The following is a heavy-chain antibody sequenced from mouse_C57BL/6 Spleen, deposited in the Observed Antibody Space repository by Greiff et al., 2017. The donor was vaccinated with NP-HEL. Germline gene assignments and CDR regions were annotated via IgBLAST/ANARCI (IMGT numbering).Heavy chain of an antibody. D-gene: IGHD3-2*02. J-gene: IGHJ4*01. CDR2: IDPSDSYT. CDR3: ASAQAKDYYAMDY. V-gene: IGHV1-69*01. CDR1: GYTFTSYW. Sequence: VQLQQPGAELVMPGASVKLSCKASGYTFTSYWMHWVKQRPGQGLEWIGEIDPSDSYTNYNQKFKGKSTLTVDKSSSTAYMQLSSLTSEDSAVYYCASAQAKDYYAMDYWGQGTSVTVSS.